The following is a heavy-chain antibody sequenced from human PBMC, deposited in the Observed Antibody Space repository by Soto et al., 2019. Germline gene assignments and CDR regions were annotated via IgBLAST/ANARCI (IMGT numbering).Heavy chain of an antibody. V-gene: IGHV4-59*08. CDR2: IFDSGNA. CDR1: GGSINSYC. J-gene: IGHJ4*02. D-gene: IGHD4-4*01. Sequence: QVQLQESGPGLVKPSETLSLTCTVSGGSINSYCWSWIRQPPGKGLERIALIFDSGNANYNPSPKSGVTISGDTFKNQFSLKLTSVTAADTAVYYCARQRSTTVGKFYFDYWGQGARVTVSS. CDR3: ARQRSTTVGKFYFDY.